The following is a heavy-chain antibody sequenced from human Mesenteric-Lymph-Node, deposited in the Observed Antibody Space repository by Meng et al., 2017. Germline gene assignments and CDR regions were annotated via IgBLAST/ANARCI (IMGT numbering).Heavy chain of an antibody. D-gene: IGHD6-19*01. CDR2: ISTNTGNP. J-gene: IGHJ4*02. V-gene: IGHV7-4-1*02. CDR1: GYTFTRYP. Sequence: VELGKSVSKLKKPGASVEVSCKASGYTFTRYPMNWVRQAPGQGLEWMGWISTNTGNPTYAQGFTGRFVFSVDTSVSTAYLQISSLKAEDTAVYYCGTLKYTSGFYGPAYWGQGALVTVSS. CDR3: GTLKYTSGFYGPAY.